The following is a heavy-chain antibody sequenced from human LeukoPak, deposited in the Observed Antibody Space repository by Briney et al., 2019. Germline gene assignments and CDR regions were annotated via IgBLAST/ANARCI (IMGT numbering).Heavy chain of an antibody. J-gene: IGHJ4*02. CDR1: GFSLSNYW. Sequence: GGSLRLSCAASGFSLSNYWMSWVRQAPGKGLEWVSGISWNSGSIGYADSVKGRFTISRDNAKNSLYLQMNSLRAEDTALYYCAKDKGPGHYYDSSGYEAFDYWGQGTLVTVSS. D-gene: IGHD3-22*01. V-gene: IGHV3-9*01. CDR2: ISWNSGSI. CDR3: AKDKGPGHYYDSSGYEAFDY.